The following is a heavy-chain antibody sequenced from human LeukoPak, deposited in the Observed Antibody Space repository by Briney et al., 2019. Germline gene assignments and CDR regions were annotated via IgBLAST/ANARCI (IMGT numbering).Heavy chain of an antibody. V-gene: IGHV3-23*01. Sequence: PGGSLRLSCAASGFTLSSYAMNWVRQAPGKGLEWVSVISSSGGTTYYSDSVKGRFIISRDNSKNTLYLQMNSLRAEDTAVYYCAKAGIAVPATPEYCGQGTQVTVSS. CDR3: AKAGIAVPATPEY. CDR2: ISSSGGTT. D-gene: IGHD6-19*01. CDR1: GFTLSSYA. J-gene: IGHJ4*02.